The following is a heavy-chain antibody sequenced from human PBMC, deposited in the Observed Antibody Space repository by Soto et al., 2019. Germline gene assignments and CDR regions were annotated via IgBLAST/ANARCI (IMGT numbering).Heavy chain of an antibody. V-gene: IGHV1-69*13. CDR2: IIPIFDTA. Sequence: SVKVSCKASGGTFSDYTINWVRQAPGQRLEWMGGIIPIFDTANYAEKFQGRVTITADESTSTSFMEVSSLRSEDTAVYYCARNGTITGYSYGMDVWGQGTMVTVSS. D-gene: IGHD1-1*01. J-gene: IGHJ6*02. CDR3: ARNGTITGYSYGMDV. CDR1: GGTFSDYT.